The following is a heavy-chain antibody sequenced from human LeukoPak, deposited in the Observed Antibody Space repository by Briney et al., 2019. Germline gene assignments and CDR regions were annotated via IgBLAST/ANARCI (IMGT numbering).Heavy chain of an antibody. Sequence: GGSLRLSCAASGFTFSNAWMSWVRQAPGKGLEWVGRIKSKTDGGTTDYAAPVKGRFTISRDDSKNTLYLQMSSLKTEDTAAYYCARGVAARAFDIWGQGTMVTVSS. D-gene: IGHD6-13*01. CDR3: ARGVAARAFDI. J-gene: IGHJ3*02. V-gene: IGHV3-15*01. CDR1: GFTFSNAW. CDR2: IKSKTDGGTT.